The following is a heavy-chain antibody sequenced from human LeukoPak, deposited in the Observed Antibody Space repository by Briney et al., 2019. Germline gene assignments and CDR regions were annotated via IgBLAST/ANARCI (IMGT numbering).Heavy chain of an antibody. V-gene: IGHV3-23*01. CDR2: IRGDSSKT. Sequence: GGSLRLSCAASGFTFSSYAMSWVRQAPGKGLEWVASIRGDSSKTFYADSVEGRFTISRDNSKNTLYLQMNSLRVEDTATFYCAKLGYCSDDNCFYGMDAWGQGTTVTVSS. CDR1: GFTFSSYA. J-gene: IGHJ6*02. CDR3: AKLGYCSDDNCFYGMDA. D-gene: IGHD2-15*01.